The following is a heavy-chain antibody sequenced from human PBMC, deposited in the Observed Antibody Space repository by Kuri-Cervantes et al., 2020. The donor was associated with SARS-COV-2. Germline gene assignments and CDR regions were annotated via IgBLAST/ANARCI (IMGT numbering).Heavy chain of an antibody. CDR3: ARANSGVGYCSSTSCGSWTSSYYYYGMDV. CDR2: INPSGGST. V-gene: IGHV1-46*01. J-gene: IGHJ6*02. Sequence: ASVKVSCKASGYTFTSYYMHWVRQAPGQGLEWMGIINPSGGSTSYAQKFQGRVTMTRDTSTSTVYMEQSSLRSEDTAVYYCARANSGVGYCSSTSCGSWTSSYYYYGMDVWGQGTTVTAP. CDR1: GYTFTSYY. D-gene: IGHD2-2*01.